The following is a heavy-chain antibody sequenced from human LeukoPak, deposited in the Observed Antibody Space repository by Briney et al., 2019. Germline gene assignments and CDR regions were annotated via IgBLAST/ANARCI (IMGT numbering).Heavy chain of an antibody. J-gene: IGHJ6*02. Sequence: GGSLRLSCAASGFTFSSYAMSWVRQAPGKGLEWVSAISGSGGSTYYADSVKGRFTISRDNSKNTLYLQMNSLRAEDTAVYYCARDTLAAAGYYYGMDVWGQGTTVTVSS. CDR2: ISGSGGST. V-gene: IGHV3-23*01. CDR3: ARDTLAAAGYYYGMDV. D-gene: IGHD6-13*01. CDR1: GFTFSSYA.